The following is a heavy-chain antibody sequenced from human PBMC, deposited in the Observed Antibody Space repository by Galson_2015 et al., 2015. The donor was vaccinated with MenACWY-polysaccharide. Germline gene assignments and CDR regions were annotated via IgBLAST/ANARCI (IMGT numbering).Heavy chain of an antibody. D-gene: IGHD3-16*01. CDR3: AKGGGSQADY. CDR2: INSDGSAT. J-gene: IGHJ4*02. V-gene: IGHV3-74*01. Sequence: SLRLSCAASGFTFSNYWMHWVRQAPGKGLVWVSRINSDGSATTNADSVKGRFTISRDNPKNTLYLQLNSLRAEDTAVYYCAKGGGSQADYWGQGTLVIVSS. CDR1: GFTFSNYW.